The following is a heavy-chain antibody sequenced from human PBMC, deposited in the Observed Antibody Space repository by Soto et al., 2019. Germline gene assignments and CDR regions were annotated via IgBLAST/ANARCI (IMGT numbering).Heavy chain of an antibody. J-gene: IGHJ6*02. V-gene: IGHV3-53*01. CDR3: ARDLRTLYGMDV. CDR2: IYSGDTT. Sequence: EVQLVESGGGLIQPGGSLRLSCAASGFTVSSNYMSWVRQAPGKGLEWGSVIYSGDTTYYADSVKGRFTTSRDNSKNTLYLQMNSLRAEDTAVYYCARDLRTLYGMDVWGQGTTVTVSS. CDR1: GFTVSSNY.